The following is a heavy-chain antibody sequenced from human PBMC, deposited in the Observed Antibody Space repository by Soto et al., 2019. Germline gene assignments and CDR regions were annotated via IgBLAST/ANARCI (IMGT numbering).Heavy chain of an antibody. D-gene: IGHD1-26*01. CDR3: VRGLPPLPGNFDY. V-gene: IGHV1-69*13. Sequence: ASVKVSCKASGGTFSSYAISWVRQAPGQGLEWMGGIIPIFGTANYAQKFQGRVTITADESTSTAYMELSSLRSEDTAVYYCVRGLPPLPGNFDYWGQGTLVTVSS. J-gene: IGHJ4*02. CDR1: GGTFSSYA. CDR2: IIPIFGTA.